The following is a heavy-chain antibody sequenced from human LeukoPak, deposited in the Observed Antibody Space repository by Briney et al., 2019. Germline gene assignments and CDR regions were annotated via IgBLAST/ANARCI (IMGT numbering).Heavy chain of an antibody. CDR3: ARARRIAAAGTNPGDY. Sequence: GASVKVSCKASGYTFTGYYMHWVRQAPGQGLEWMGWINPNSGGTNYAQKFQGRVTMTRDTSISTAYMELSRLRSDGTAVYYCARARRIAAAGTNPGDYWGQGTLVTVSS. CDR1: GYTFTGYY. D-gene: IGHD6-13*01. J-gene: IGHJ4*02. CDR2: INPNSGGT. V-gene: IGHV1-2*02.